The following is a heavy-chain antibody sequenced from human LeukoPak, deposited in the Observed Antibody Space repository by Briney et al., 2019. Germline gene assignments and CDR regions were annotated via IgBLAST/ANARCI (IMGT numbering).Heavy chain of an antibody. V-gene: IGHV3-23*01. CDR3: AKGIAAAGTMVVASYYGMDV. D-gene: IGHD6-13*01. CDR1: GFTFSSYS. Sequence: PGGSLRLSCAASGFTFSSYSMNWVRQAPGKGLEWVSAISGSGGSTYYADSVKGRFTISRDNSKNTLYLQMNSLRAEDTAVYYCAKGIAAAGTMVVASYYGMDVWGQGTTVTVSS. CDR2: ISGSGGST. J-gene: IGHJ6*02.